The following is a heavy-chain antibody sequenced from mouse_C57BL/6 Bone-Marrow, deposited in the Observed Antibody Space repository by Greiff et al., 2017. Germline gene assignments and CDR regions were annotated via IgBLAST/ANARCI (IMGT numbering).Heavy chain of an antibody. CDR2: IWSGGST. J-gene: IGHJ1*03. CDR3: ARRYDGYYGWYFDV. V-gene: IGHV2-2*01. Sequence: VMRVESGPGLVQPSQSLSITCTVSGFSLTSYGVHWVRQSPGKGLEWLGVIWSGGSTDYNAAFISRLSISKDNSKSQVFFKMNSLQADDTAIYYGARRYDGYYGWYFDVWGTGTTVTVSS. D-gene: IGHD2-3*01. CDR1: GFSLTSYG.